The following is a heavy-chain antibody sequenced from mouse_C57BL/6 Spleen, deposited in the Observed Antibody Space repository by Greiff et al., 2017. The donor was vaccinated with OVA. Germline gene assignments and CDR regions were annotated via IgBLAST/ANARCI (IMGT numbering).Heavy chain of an antibody. CDR3: ARHYGSSHYAMDY. D-gene: IGHD1-1*01. CDR2: INPSTGGT. J-gene: IGHJ4*01. Sequence: EVQLQQSGPELVKPGASVKISCKASGYSFTGYYMNWVKQSPEKSLEWIGEINPSTGGTTYNQKFQAKATLTVDKSSSTAYMQLKGLTSEDSAVYYCARHYGSSHYAMDYWGQGTSVTVSS. V-gene: IGHV1-42*01. CDR1: GYSFTGYY.